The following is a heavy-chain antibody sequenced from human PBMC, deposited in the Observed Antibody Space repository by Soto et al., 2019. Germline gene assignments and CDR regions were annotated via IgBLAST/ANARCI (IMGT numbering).Heavy chain of an antibody. CDR1: GFAFSDFY. V-gene: IGHV3-11*05. Sequence: GGSLRLSCAASGFAFSDFYMSWIRQAPGKGLEWVSYISSRSSYTNYADSVRGRFTISRDNANNSLYLQMNSLRAEDTALYYCAKGRSYYYYYGVDVWGQGTTVTVSS. CDR2: ISSRSSYT. CDR3: AKGRSYYYYYGVDV. J-gene: IGHJ6*02.